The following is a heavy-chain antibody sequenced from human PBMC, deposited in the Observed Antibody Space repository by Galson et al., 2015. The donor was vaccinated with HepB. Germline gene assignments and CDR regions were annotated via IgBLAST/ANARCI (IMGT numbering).Heavy chain of an antibody. D-gene: IGHD6-25*01. J-gene: IGHJ5*02. Sequence: SLRLSCAASGLSFSDYYMSWIRQAPGEGLEWVSYISSSGTTIYYADSVKGRFTISRDNAKNSLYLQMNSLRAEDTAVYYCARAALGWFDPWGQGTLVTVSS. V-gene: IGHV3-11*01. CDR2: ISSSGTTI. CDR3: ARAALGWFDP. CDR1: GLSFSDYY.